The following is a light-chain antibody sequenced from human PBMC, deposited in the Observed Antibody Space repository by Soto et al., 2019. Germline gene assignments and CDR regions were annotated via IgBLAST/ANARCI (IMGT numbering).Light chain of an antibody. Sequence: ELVRRQSPPTLSGSPGERPTFSSRAIRVVRGNLACYQQKPAQTPKLLIYVASTRATGIPARFSGSGSGTEFTLTISSLQSEDFAVYYCQQYNVWPLTFGGGTKVEFK. CDR3: QQYNVWPLT. CDR2: VAS. CDR1: RVVRGN. J-gene: IGKJ4*01. V-gene: IGKV3-15*01.